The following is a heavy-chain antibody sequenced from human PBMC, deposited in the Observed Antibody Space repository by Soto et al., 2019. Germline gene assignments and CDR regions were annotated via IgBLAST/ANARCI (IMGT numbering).Heavy chain of an antibody. Sequence: QVQLLQSGAEVKKPGSSVRVSCEASGGTFRTYAISWVRQAPGQGLECMGEIIPIIGKVNYAQKFQGRVTITADESTSTVYMDLRSLTSEDTAVYYCAKGAVAGTPTSYYYYGMDVWGQGTTVTVS. CDR1: GGTFRTYA. J-gene: IGHJ6*02. CDR2: IIPIIGKV. D-gene: IGHD6-19*01. CDR3: AKGAVAGTPTSYYYYGMDV. V-gene: IGHV1-69*12.